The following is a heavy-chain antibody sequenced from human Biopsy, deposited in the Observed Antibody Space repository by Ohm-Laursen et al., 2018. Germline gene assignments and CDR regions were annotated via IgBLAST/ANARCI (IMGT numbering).Heavy chain of an antibody. CDR2: FDREERKT. D-gene: IGHD3-10*01. V-gene: IGHV1-24*01. J-gene: IGHJ4*02. Sequence: ASVKVSCKVSGYTLTELSIHWVRQTGGKGLEWMGGFDREERKTVCAEKFQGRVTMTEDTSTDTVYMEVTSLRSDDTAFYYCATGPYYDTRFYYNVRPFDFWGQGTLVTVSS. CDR3: ATGPYYDTRFYYNVRPFDF. CDR1: GYTLTELS.